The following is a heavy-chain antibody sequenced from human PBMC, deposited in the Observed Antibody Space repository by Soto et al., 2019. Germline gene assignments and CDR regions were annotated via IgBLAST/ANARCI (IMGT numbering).Heavy chain of an antibody. CDR2: INAGNGNT. CDR1: GYTFTSYA. D-gene: IGHD6-19*01. J-gene: IGHJ4*02. V-gene: IGHV1-3*01. Sequence: GASVKVSCKASGYTFTSYAMHWVRQAPGQRLEWMGWINAGNGNTKYSQKFQGRVTITRDTSASTAYMELSSLRSEDTAMYYCAREVEQWLVTDYWGQGTLVTVSS. CDR3: AREVEQWLVTDY.